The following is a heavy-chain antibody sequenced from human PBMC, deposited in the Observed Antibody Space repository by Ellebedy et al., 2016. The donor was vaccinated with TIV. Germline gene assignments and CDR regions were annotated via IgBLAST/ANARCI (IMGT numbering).Heavy chain of an antibody. CDR3: ARTQYSSSRKFDY. V-gene: IGHV1-2*02. J-gene: IGHJ4*02. Sequence: ASVKVSCKASGYTFTAYHIHWVRQAPGQGLEWMGWINPNSGGTNYAQKFQGRVTMTRDTSISTAYMELSRLRSDDTAVYYCARTQYSSSRKFDYWGQGTLVTVSS. CDR2: INPNSGGT. CDR1: GYTFTAYH. D-gene: IGHD6-6*01.